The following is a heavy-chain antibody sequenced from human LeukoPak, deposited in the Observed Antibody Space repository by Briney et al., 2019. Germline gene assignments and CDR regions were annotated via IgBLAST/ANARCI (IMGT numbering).Heavy chain of an antibody. CDR3: ARDRQPGYYYDSRGRRWAFDI. Sequence: SQTLSVTCAISGDSVSSNSAAWNWIRQSPSRGLEWLGRTYYRSKWYNDYAVSVKSRITVNPDTSKNQFSLQLNSVTPEDTAVYYCARDRQPGYYYDSRGRRWAFDIWGQGTMVTVSS. CDR1: GDSVSSNSAA. D-gene: IGHD3-22*01. V-gene: IGHV6-1*01. J-gene: IGHJ3*02. CDR2: TYYRSKWYN.